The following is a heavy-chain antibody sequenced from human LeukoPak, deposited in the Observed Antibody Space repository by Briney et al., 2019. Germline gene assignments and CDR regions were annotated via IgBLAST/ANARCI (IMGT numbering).Heavy chain of an antibody. CDR2: IIPIFGTA. J-gene: IGHJ6*03. Sequence: AASVKVSCKASGGTFSSYAISWVRQAPGQGLEWMGGIIPIFGTANYAQKFQGRVTITADESTSTAYMELSSLRSEDTAVYYCARGGLVDIRFSTPSYYYYYMDVWGKGTTVTVSS. V-gene: IGHV1-69*01. D-gene: IGHD3-3*01. CDR1: GGTFSSYA. CDR3: ARGGLVDIRFSTPSYYYYYMDV.